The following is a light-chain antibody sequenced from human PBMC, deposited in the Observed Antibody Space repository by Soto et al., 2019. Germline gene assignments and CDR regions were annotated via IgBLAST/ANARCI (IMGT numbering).Light chain of an antibody. Sequence: EIVMTQSPATLSVSPGDRATLSCRASPSVSSSLAWYQQIPGQAPRPLIYDASTRATGIRARFGGSGSGTEVTLTIISLQSEDFSVYYCQQYTNWTPLPLGGGTKVELK. CDR1: PSVSSS. CDR2: DAS. CDR3: QQYTNWTPLP. V-gene: IGKV3-15*01. J-gene: IGKJ4*01.